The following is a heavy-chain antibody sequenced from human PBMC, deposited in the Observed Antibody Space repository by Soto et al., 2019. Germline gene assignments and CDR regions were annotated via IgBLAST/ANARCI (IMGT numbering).Heavy chain of an antibody. D-gene: IGHD6-13*01. Sequence: SETLSLTCTVSGGSISSSSYYWGWIRQPPGKGLEWIGSIYYSGSTYYNPSLKSRVTISVDTSKNQFSLNLSSVTAADTAVYYCVRLSITAAGYYGMDVWGQGTTVTVSS. CDR2: IYYSGST. CDR1: GGSISSSSYY. CDR3: VRLSITAAGYYGMDV. J-gene: IGHJ6*02. V-gene: IGHV4-39*01.